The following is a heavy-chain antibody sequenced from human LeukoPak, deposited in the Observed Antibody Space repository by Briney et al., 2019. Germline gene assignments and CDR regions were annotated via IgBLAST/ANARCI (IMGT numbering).Heavy chain of an antibody. D-gene: IGHD1-14*01. Sequence: KTSETLSLTCTVSGGSISSSSYYWGWIRQPPGKGLEWIGSIYHSGSTYYNPSLKSRVTGFVDTSKNQVSLRLSSVTAADTAVYYCARHGTISSESYFDYWGQGALVTVSS. CDR2: IYHSGST. V-gene: IGHV4-39*01. J-gene: IGHJ4*02. CDR3: ARHGTISSESYFDY. CDR1: GGSISSSSYY.